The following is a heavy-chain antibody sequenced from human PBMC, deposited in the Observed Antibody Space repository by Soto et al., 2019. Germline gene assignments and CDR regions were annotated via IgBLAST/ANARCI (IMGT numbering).Heavy chain of an antibody. V-gene: IGHV3-74*01. CDR3: ARESPSWGGPQGFDY. J-gene: IGHJ4*02. D-gene: IGHD3-16*01. CDR1: GFTFSSYW. CDR2: INSDGSST. Sequence: GGSLRLSCAASGFTFSSYWMHWVRQAPGKGLVWVSRINSDGSSTSYADSVKGRFTISRDNAKNTLYLQMNSLRAEDTAVYYCARESPSWGGPQGFDYWGQGTLVTVSS.